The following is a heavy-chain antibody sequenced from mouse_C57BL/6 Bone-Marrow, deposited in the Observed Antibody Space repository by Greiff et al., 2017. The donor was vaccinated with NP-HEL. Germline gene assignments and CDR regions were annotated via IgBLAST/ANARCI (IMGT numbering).Heavy chain of an antibody. V-gene: IGHV5-2*01. J-gene: IGHJ1*03. Sequence: EVQGVESGGGLVQPGESLKLSCESNEYEFPSHDMYWVRKTPEKRLELVAAINSDGGSTYYPDTMERRFIISRDNTKKTVYLQLSSLRSEDTALYYCARHGDDYVGDWYFDVWGRGTTVTVSS. CDR1: EYEFPSHD. CDR3: ARHGDDYVGDWYFDV. D-gene: IGHD2-4*01. CDR2: INSDGGST.